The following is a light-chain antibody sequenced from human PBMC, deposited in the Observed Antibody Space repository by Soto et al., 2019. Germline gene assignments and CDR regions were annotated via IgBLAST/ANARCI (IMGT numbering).Light chain of an antibody. J-gene: IGLJ1*01. CDR2: DNN. CDR1: SSKIGGNP. V-gene: IGLV1-44*01. CDR3: AAWDDGLNGTYV. Sequence: QSALTQPPSASGTPGQRVTISCSGSSSKIGGNPVNWYQHLPGAAPKLLIYDNNRRPSGVPDRFSGSKPGTSASLAISGLQSEDEADYQCAAWDDGLNGTYVLGNGTKVTVL.